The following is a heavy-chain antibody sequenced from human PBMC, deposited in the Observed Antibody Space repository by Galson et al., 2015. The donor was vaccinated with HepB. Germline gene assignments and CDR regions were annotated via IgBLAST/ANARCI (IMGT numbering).Heavy chain of an antibody. Sequence: SLRLSCAASGFTFSSYGMHWVRQAPGKGLEWVAVISFDGSDKYYGDSVKGRFTISRDNSKNTLYLHMNSLRAEDTAVYYCAKEKILTGYTFDYWGQGALVTVSS. J-gene: IGHJ4*02. D-gene: IGHD3-9*01. CDR2: ISFDGSDK. CDR1: GFTFSSYG. CDR3: AKEKILTGYTFDY. V-gene: IGHV3-30*18.